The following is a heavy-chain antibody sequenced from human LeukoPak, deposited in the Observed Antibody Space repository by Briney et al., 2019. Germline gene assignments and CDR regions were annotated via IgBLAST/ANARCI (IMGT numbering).Heavy chain of an antibody. D-gene: IGHD3-22*01. J-gene: IGHJ3*02. CDR1: GYTFTDYY. CDR3: AREMYYYDSSGEKSGAFDI. Sequence: ASVKVSCKASGYTFTDYYMHWVRQAPGQGLEWMGRINPNSGGTNYAQKFQGRVTMTRDTSMSTDYMELSRLRSDDTAVYYCAREMYYYDSSGEKSGAFDIWGQGTMVTVSS. CDR2: INPNSGGT. V-gene: IGHV1-2*06.